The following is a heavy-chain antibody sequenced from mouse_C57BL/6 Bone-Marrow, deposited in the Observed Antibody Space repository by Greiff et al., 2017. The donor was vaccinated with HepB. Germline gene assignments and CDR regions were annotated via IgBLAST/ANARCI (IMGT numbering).Heavy chain of an antibody. J-gene: IGHJ4*01. CDR1: GYTFTSYW. Sequence: VQLQQPGAELVKPGASVKLSCKASGYTFTSYWMHWVKQRPGQGLEWIGMIHTNSGSTNYNEKFKSKATLTVDKSSSTAYMQLSSLTSEDSAVYYCARGDYGSSYNYAMDYWGQGTSVTVSS. CDR2: IHTNSGST. D-gene: IGHD1-1*01. V-gene: IGHV1-64*01. CDR3: ARGDYGSSYNYAMDY.